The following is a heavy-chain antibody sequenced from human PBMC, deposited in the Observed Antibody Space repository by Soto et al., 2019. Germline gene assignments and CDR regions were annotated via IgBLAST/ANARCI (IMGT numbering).Heavy chain of an antibody. CDR2: IRTKTNNYAT. CDR1: CFTFSGSG. Sequence: GGSLRLSCAASCFTFSGSGIHWVRQASGKGLEWVGRIRTKTNNYATAYAASVKGRFTISRDDSKNMAYLQMNSLKTEDTAVYYCTAMAGIDYWGQGTLVTVSS. V-gene: IGHV3-73*01. J-gene: IGHJ4*02. CDR3: TAMAGIDY. D-gene: IGHD6-19*01.